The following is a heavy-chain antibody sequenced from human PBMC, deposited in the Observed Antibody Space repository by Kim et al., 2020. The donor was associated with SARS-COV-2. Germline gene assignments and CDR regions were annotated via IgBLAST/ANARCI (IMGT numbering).Heavy chain of an antibody. CDR2: IKEDGSVK. V-gene: IGHV3-7*03. Sequence: GGSLRLSCAASGFTFRSYWMSWVRQAPGKGLEWVANIKEDGSVKQYVDSVKGRFTISRYNAGNSLYLQLNSLRADDTATYYCARDGILSYTSSWDYWGQGSLVTVSS. CDR1: GFTFRSYW. D-gene: IGHD6-13*01. CDR3: ARDGILSYTSSWDY. J-gene: IGHJ4*02.